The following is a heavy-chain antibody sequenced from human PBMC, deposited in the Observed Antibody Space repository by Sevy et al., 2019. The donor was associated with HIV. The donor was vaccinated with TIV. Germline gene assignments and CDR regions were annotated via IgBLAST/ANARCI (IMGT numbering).Heavy chain of an antibody. CDR2: ISFDASNK. Sequence: GGSLRLSCAASGFTFSRYSMHWVRQAPGKGLEWVATISFDASNKHYADSLKGGFTISGDNFQNSLFLQMNSLRPEDTAVYYCALERLSSDVAEYFQNWGQGTLVTVSS. J-gene: IGHJ1*01. V-gene: IGHV3-30*04. CDR1: GFTFSRYS. CDR3: ALERLSSDVAEYFQN. D-gene: IGHD1-1*01.